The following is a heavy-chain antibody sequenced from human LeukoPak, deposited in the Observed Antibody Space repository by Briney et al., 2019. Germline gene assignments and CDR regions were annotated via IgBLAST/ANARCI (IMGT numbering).Heavy chain of an antibody. CDR1: GGDVTGYY. CDR3: ARDLGHYVWGSYRWNTFDY. CDR2: VYYRGNT. V-gene: IGHV4-59*02. Sequence: SETLSLTCTVSGGDVTGYYWNWIRQAPGKGLEWIGNVYYRGNTNENPSLKSRMSISVDTSKNQLSLKLSSVTAADTAVYYCARDLGHYVWGSYRWNTFDYWGQGTLVTVSS. J-gene: IGHJ4*02. D-gene: IGHD3-16*02.